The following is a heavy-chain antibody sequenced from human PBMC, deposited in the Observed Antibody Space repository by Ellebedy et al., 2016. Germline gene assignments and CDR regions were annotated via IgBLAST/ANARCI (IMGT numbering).Heavy chain of an antibody. Sequence: ASVKVSCKASGYTFTSYDINWVRQAPGQGLEWMGRIIPILGIANYAQKFQGRVTITADKSTSTAYMELSSLRSEDTAVYYCARSHFGGSYGMDVWGQGTTVTVSS. CDR1: GYTFTSYD. J-gene: IGHJ6*02. V-gene: IGHV1-69*04. CDR2: IIPILGIA. CDR3: ARSHFGGSYGMDV. D-gene: IGHD3-16*01.